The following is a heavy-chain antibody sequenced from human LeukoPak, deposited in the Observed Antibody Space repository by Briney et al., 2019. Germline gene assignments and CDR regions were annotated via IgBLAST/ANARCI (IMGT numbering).Heavy chain of an antibody. CDR2: IRTSTGSP. J-gene: IGHJ3*02. CDR1: GYTFTSYA. V-gene: IGHV7-4-1*02. D-gene: IGHD2-15*01. Sequence: ASVKFSCKASGYTFTSYAINWVRQAPGQGLEYMGWIRTSTGSPTYAQGFTGRFVFSLDTSVNTAYLPISSLKAEDTAVYYCARDLDSAAFDIWGQGTMVTVSS. CDR3: ARDLDSAAFDI.